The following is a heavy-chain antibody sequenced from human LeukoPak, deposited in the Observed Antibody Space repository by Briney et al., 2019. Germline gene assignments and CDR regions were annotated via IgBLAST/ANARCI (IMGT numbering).Heavy chain of an antibody. J-gene: IGHJ3*02. CDR2: IYTSGST. CDR1: GGSISSYY. Sequence: PSETLSLTCTVSGGSISSYYWSWIRQPAGKGLEWIGRIYTSGSTNYNPSLKSRVTMSVDTSRNQFSLKLSSVTAADTAVYYCARGGRHYDLDAFDIWGQGTMVTVSS. V-gene: IGHV4-4*07. D-gene: IGHD3-3*01. CDR3: ARGGRHYDLDAFDI.